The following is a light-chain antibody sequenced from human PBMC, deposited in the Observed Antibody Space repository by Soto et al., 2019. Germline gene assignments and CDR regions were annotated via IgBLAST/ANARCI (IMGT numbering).Light chain of an antibody. J-gene: IGLJ3*02. Sequence: QSALTQPASLSGSPGQSITLSCTGTGDNIGSYDLVSWYQHLPGEAPKLIIYEGTKRPSGISNRFSGSKSGYTASLSISGLQADDAADYFCCSYADRSTWVFGGGTKLTVL. CDR2: EGT. V-gene: IGLV2-23*01. CDR3: CSYADRSTWV. CDR1: GDNIGSYDL.